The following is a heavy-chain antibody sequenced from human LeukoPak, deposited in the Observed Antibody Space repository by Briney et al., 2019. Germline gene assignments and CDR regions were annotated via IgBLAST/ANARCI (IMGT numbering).Heavy chain of an antibody. CDR2: ISGSGDNT. D-gene: IGHD3-22*01. J-gene: IGHJ4*02. CDR1: GFTFSSYT. CDR3: AKGSYYDSSGSFYFDY. Sequence: GGSLRLSCAASGFTFSSYTMSWVRQAPGKGLEWVSGISGSGDNTYYAGSVKGRFTISRDNSKNTLYVQVNSLGTEDTAAYYCAKGSYYDSSGSFYFDYWGQGTLVTVSS. V-gene: IGHV3-23*01.